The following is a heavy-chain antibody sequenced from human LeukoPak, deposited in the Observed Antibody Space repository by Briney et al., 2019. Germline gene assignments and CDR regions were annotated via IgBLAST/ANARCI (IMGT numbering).Heavy chain of an antibody. J-gene: IGHJ3*02. CDR1: GYSFTGYW. CDR2: IDPSDSYT. Sequence: PGESLKISCKGSGYSFTGYWISWVRQMPGKGLEWMGRIDPSDSYTNYSPSFQGHVTISADKSISTAYLQWSSLKASDTAMYYCASGPDCSGGNCYRWYAFDIWGQGTMVTVSS. V-gene: IGHV5-10-1*01. D-gene: IGHD2-15*01. CDR3: ASGPDCSGGNCYRWYAFDI.